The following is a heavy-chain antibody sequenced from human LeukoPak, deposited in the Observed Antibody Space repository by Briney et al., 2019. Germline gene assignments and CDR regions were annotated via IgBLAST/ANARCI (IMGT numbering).Heavy chain of an antibody. V-gene: IGHV4-61*01. CDR3: ARSKDSSSGWTNFDY. D-gene: IGHD6-19*01. CDR1: GGSVSSGSYY. CDR2: IYYSGST. J-gene: IGHJ4*02. Sequence: PSETLSLTCTVSGGSVSSGSYYWSWIRQPPGKGLEWIGYIYYSGSTNYNPSLKSRVTISVDTSKNQFSLKLSSVTAADTAVYYCARSKDSSSGWTNFDYWGQGTLVTVSS.